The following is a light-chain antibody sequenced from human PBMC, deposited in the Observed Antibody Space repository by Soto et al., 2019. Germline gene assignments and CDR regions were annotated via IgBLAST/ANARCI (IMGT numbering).Light chain of an antibody. CDR2: GAS. Sequence: EIVLTQSPGTLSLSPGERATLSCRASQSVSSSYLAWYQQKPGQAPRLLIYGASSRATGIPARFSGSGSGTDFTLTISRLEPEDFAVYYCQQYSSSPRYTFGQGTKLEIK. V-gene: IGKV3-20*01. J-gene: IGKJ2*01. CDR1: QSVSSSY. CDR3: QQYSSSPRYT.